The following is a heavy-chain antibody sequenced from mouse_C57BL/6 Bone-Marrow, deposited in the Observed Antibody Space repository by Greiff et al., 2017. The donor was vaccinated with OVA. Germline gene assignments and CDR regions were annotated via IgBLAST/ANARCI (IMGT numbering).Heavy chain of an antibody. Sequence: EVQLQQSGPELVKPGASVKISCKASGYTFTDYYMNWVKQSHGKSLEWIGDINPNNGGTSYNQKFKGKATLTVDKSSSTAYMELRSLTSEDAAVYYCARERDLSYGYWGQGTTLTVSS. CDR1: GYTFTDYY. CDR2: INPNNGGT. J-gene: IGHJ2*01. D-gene: IGHD1-1*01. CDR3: ARERDLSYGY. V-gene: IGHV1-26*01.